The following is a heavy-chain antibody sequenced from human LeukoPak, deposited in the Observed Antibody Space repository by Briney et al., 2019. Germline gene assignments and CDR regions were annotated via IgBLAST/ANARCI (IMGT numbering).Heavy chain of an antibody. J-gene: IGHJ4*02. Sequence: ASVKVSCKASGYTFTGYYMHWVRQAPGQGLEWKGWINPNSGGTNYAQKFQGRVTMTRDASITTAYMELSRLTSDDTAVYYCARDPLAAAGSDYWGQGTLVTVSS. CDR1: GYTFTGYY. CDR3: ARDPLAAAGSDY. V-gene: IGHV1-2*02. D-gene: IGHD6-13*01. CDR2: INPNSGGT.